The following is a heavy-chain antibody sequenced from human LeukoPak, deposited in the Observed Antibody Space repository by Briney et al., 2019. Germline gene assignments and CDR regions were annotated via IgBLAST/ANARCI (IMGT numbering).Heavy chain of an antibody. V-gene: IGHV3-7*01. CDR2: INPGGSET. J-gene: IGHJ4*02. CDR1: GFASRTYW. D-gene: IGHD1-26*01. CDR3: ARLMGDRTIYDY. Sequence: PVGSLRPSCAASGFASRTYWMSWVRQAPGKGLEWVASINPGGSETYYVASLKGRITIATDNAMNSFFLQMNSLRADDTAVYYCARLMGDRTIYDYWGQGALVTVSS.